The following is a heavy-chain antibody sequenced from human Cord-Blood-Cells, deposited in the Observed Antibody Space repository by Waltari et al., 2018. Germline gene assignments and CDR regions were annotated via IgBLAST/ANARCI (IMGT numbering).Heavy chain of an antibody. Sequence: VELVQSVADVVKPGARRKVTCKATGYTVTRYDINWVRQAPGHVHEWKGWMNPKSGNTGYAQKCQSRGTMTRNTSISTAYMELSSLRSEHTAVYYCARVHEGYRQFWSAYEWFDPWGQGTLVTGSS. CDR2: MNPKSGNT. J-gene: IGHJ5*02. V-gene: IGHV1-8*01. CDR1: GYTVTRYD. CDR3: ARVHEGYRQFWSAYEWFDP. D-gene: IGHD3-3*02.